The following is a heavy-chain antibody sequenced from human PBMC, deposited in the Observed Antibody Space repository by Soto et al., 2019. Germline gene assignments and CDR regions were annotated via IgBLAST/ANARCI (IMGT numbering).Heavy chain of an antibody. CDR3: ARRQWLDLSPDY. V-gene: IGHV3-30-3*01. J-gene: IGHJ4*02. CDR1: GFTFSSYA. CDR2: ISYDGSNK. D-gene: IGHD6-19*01. Sequence: QVQLVESGGGVVQPGRSLRLSCAASGFTFSSYAMHWVRQAPGKGLEWVAVISYDGSNKYYADSVKGRFTISRDNSKNTLYLQLNSLRAEVTAVYYCARRQWLDLSPDYWGQGTLVIVSS.